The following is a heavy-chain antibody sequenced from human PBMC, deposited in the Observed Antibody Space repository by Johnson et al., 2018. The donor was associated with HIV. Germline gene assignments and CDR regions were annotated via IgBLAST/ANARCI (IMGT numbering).Heavy chain of an antibody. V-gene: IGHV3-30*14. CDR1: GFTFSNNA. Sequence: QVQLVESGGGLVKPGGSLRLSCAASGFTFSNNAIHWVRQAPGKGLEWVAVISYDGTNTYYADSVRGRFTISRDNSRNTVSLQMIILRPKDTAMYYCASGVTARAPLLIWGQGTMVTVSS. J-gene: IGHJ3*02. CDR3: ASGVTARAPLLI. D-gene: IGHD6-6*01. CDR2: ISYDGTNT.